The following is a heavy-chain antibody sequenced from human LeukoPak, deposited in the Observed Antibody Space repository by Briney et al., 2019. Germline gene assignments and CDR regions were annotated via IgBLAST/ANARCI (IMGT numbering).Heavy chain of an antibody. CDR3: ARGSGYYDTGSFSFVDN. V-gene: IGHV6-1*01. J-gene: IGHJ4*02. D-gene: IGHD3-22*01. CDR2: TYYRSQWYI. CDR1: GDSVSSDSAA. Sequence: SQTLSLTCAISGDSVSSDSAAWNWIRQSPSRGLEWVGTTYYRSQWYIDYAVSVKTRITINPDTSRNQFSLELKSVTPEDTGVYYCARGSGYYDTGSFSFVDNWGQGTLVTVSS.